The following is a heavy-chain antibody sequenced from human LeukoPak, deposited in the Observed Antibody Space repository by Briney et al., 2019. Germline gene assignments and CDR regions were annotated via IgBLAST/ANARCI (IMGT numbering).Heavy chain of an antibody. D-gene: IGHD3-10*01. Sequence: PGGSLRLSCAASGFTFDDYTMHWVRQAPGKGLEWVSYISSSSSTIYYADSVKGRFTISRDNAKNSLYLQMNSLRAEDTAVYYCARAVRGVMSYWGQGTLVTVSS. J-gene: IGHJ4*02. CDR1: GFTFDDYT. V-gene: IGHV3-48*04. CDR3: ARAVRGVMSY. CDR2: ISSSSSTI.